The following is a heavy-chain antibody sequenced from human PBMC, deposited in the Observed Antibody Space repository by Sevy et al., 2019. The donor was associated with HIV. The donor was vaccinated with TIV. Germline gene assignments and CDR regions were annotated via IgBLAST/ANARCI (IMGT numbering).Heavy chain of an antibody. CDR2: ISPHNGDT. V-gene: IGHV1-18*01. D-gene: IGHD2-15*01. Sequence: ASVKVSCKISGYTFSSYRITWVRQAPGQGLECMGWISPHNGDTNYAQKLQGRVTMITDTSTITDYMELRNLRSDDTAVYYCARAYCSGGRCYSLAYWGQGTLVTVSS. J-gene: IGHJ4*01. CDR3: ARAYCSGGRCYSLAY. CDR1: GYTFSSYR.